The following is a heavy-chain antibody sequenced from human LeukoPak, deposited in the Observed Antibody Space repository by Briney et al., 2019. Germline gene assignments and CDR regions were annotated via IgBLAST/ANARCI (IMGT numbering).Heavy chain of an antibody. CDR3: ARARGVGTSFNIDY. CDR2: INPNTGGT. Sequence: GASVTVSYTPAGYTFTGYYMHWVRQAAGQGLEWRGWINPNTGGTNYAHKYPVRVTVTRDMSISTAFMELSRLRSDDTGVYYCARARGVGTSFNIDYWGQGTRVSVS. J-gene: IGHJ4*02. V-gene: IGHV1-2*07. D-gene: IGHD3-10*01. CDR1: GYTFTGYY.